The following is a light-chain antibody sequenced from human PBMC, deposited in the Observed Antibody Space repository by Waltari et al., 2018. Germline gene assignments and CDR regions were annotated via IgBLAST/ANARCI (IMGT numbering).Light chain of an antibody. J-gene: IGLJ2*01. V-gene: IGLV2-14*03. Sequence: QSALTQPAVVTGSPGQSITISCTGSNSEIANYDYVSWYQQHPGKAPQLLIHGVTHRPSGVSDRFSGSKSDNTASLTISGLQPEDEAVYVCSSYTSSRTSFGEGTRLTVL. CDR1: NSEIANYDY. CDR3: SSYTSSRTS. CDR2: GVT.